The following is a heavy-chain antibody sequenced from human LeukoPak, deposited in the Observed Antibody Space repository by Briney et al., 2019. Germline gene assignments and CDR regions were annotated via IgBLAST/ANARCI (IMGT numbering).Heavy chain of an antibody. CDR3: ASTSPKYYYESSGYSSLFDN. J-gene: IGHJ4*02. CDR1: AGSISSDSYY. V-gene: IGHV4-39*07. D-gene: IGHD3-22*01. CDR2: IYYSGNT. Sequence: SETLSLTCTVSAGSISSDSYYWGWIRQPPGKGLEWIGTIYYSGNTYYNPSLKSRLTISVDTSKTQFSLKLRSVTAADTALYYCASTSPKYYYESSGYSSLFDNWGQGTLVTVSS.